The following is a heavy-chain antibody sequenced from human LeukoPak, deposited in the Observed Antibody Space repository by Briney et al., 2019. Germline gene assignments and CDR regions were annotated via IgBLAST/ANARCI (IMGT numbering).Heavy chain of an antibody. CDR3: ARDLSLWRVTNFDY. CDR2: ISAYNGNT. Sequence: GASVKVSCKASGYTVTSHGISWVRQAPGQGLEWMGWISAYNGNTNYAQKLQGRVTMTTDTSTSTAYMELRSLRSDDTAVYYCARDLSLWRVTNFDYWGQGTLVTVSS. V-gene: IGHV1-18*01. CDR1: GYTVTSHG. J-gene: IGHJ4*02. D-gene: IGHD1-26*01.